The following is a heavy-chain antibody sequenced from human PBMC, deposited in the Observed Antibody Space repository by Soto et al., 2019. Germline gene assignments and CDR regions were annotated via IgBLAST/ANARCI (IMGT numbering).Heavy chain of an antibody. J-gene: IGHJ4*02. V-gene: IGHV4-59*08. CDR2: IYYSGST. Sequence: PSETLSLTCTVSGGSISSYYWSWIRQPPGKGLEWIGYIYYSGSTNYNPSLKSRVTISVDTYKNQFSLKLSSVTAADTAVYYCARRYGVYFDYWGQGTLVTVSS. D-gene: IGHD4-17*01. CDR3: ARRYGVYFDY. CDR1: GGSISSYY.